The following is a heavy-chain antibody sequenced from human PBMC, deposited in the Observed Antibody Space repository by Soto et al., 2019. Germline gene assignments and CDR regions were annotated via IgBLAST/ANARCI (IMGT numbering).Heavy chain of an antibody. CDR3: AREYSSSADYYYYGMDV. V-gene: IGHV4-61*01. J-gene: IGHJ6*02. Sequence: SETLSLTCTVSGGSVSSGSYYWSWIRQPPGKGLEWIGYIYYSGSTNYNPSLKSRVTISVDTSKNQFSLKLSSVTAADTAVYYCAREYSSSADYYYYGMDVWGQGTTVTVSS. CDR1: GGSVSSGSYY. CDR2: IYYSGST. D-gene: IGHD6-6*01.